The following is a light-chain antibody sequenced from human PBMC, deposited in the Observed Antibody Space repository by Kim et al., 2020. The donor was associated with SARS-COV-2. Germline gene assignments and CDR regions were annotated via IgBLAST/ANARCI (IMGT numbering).Light chain of an antibody. CDR1: RLADKY. Sequence: SYELTQPPSVSVSPGQTASITCSGDRLADKYIYWYQQKPGQSPVKVIYRDTKRPSGIPERFSGSNSGNTATLTISGTQAMDEADYYCQAWDYNTAVFGGGTQLTV. CDR3: QAWDYNTAV. CDR2: RDT. J-gene: IGLJ2*01. V-gene: IGLV3-1*01.